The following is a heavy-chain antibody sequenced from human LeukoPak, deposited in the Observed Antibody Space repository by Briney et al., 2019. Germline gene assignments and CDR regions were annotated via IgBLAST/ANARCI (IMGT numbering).Heavy chain of an antibody. CDR2: ISAYNGNT. CDR3: ASLRYYYGSGSYNWFDP. V-gene: IGHV1-18*01. J-gene: IGHJ5*02. D-gene: IGHD3-10*01. CDR1: GYTFTRYG. Sequence: ASVKVSCKASGYTFTRYGITWVRQAPGQGLEWMGWISAYNGNTNYAQKLQGRVTMITDTSTMTAYMELRSLRSDDTAVYYCASLRYYYGSGSYNWFDPWGRGTLVTVSS.